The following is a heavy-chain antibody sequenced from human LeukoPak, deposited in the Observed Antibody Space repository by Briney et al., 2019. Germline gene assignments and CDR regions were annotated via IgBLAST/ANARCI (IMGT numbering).Heavy chain of an antibody. J-gene: IGHJ4*02. CDR3: TTVPSGDYDILTEGGY. CDR2: IKSKTDGGTT. D-gene: IGHD3-9*01. V-gene: IGHV3-15*01. CDR1: GFTFSNAW. Sequence: GGSLRLSCAASGFTFSNAWMSWVRQAPGKGLEWVGRIKSKTDGGTTDYAAPVKGRFTISRDDSKNTLYLQMNSLKTEDTAVYYCTTVPSGDYDILTEGGYWGQGTLVTVSS.